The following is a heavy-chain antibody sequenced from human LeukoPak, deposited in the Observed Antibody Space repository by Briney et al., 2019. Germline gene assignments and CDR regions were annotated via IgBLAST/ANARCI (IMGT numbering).Heavy chain of an antibody. D-gene: IGHD2-2*01. CDR2: IYYSGST. V-gene: IGHV4-59*01. Sequence: PSETLSLTCTVSGGSISSYYWSWIRQPPGKGLEWIGYIYYSGSTNYNPSLKSRVTISVDTSKNQFSLKLSSVTAADTAVYYCARVVPAFQYYFDYWGQGTLVTVSS. CDR3: ARVVPAFQYYFDY. CDR1: GGSISSYY. J-gene: IGHJ4*02.